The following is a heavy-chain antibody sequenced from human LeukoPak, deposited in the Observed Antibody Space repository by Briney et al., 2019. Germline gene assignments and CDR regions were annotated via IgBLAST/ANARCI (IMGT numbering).Heavy chain of an antibody. Sequence: GASVKVSCKTSGYTFTSYGISWVRQAPGQGLEWMGWISAYNGNTNYAQKLQGRVTMTTDTSTSTAYMELRSLRSDDTAVYYCARAYVTMIVVVITPSEAWFDPWGQGTLVTVSS. V-gene: IGHV1-18*01. J-gene: IGHJ5*02. D-gene: IGHD3-22*01. CDR3: ARAYVTMIVVVITPSEAWFDP. CDR2: ISAYNGNT. CDR1: GYTFTSYG.